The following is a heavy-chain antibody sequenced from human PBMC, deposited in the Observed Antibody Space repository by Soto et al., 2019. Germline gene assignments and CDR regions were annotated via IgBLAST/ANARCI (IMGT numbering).Heavy chain of an antibody. V-gene: IGHV3-30-3*01. J-gene: IGHJ6*02. CDR2: ISYDGSNK. Sequence: GGSLRLSCAASGFTFSSYAMHWVRQAPGKGLEWVAVISYDGSNKYYADSVKGRFTISRDNSKNTLYLQMNSLRAEDTAVYYCARDPPTNILTGYYDDHPGSYYYGMDVWGQGTTVTVSS. CDR1: GFTFSSYA. CDR3: ARDPPTNILTGYYDDHPGSYYYGMDV. D-gene: IGHD3-9*01.